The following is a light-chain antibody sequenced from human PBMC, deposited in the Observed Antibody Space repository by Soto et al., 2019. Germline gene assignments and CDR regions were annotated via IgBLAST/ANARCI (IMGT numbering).Light chain of an antibody. V-gene: IGLV2-11*01. CDR3: CSYTDIYTFI. CDR2: DVT. CDR1: TNDVGSNNY. J-gene: IGLJ2*01. Sequence: QSVLTQPRSVSGSPGQSVTISCTGTTNDVGSNNYVSWYHQHPGEAPKLLIYDVTKRPSGVPDRFSGSKSGNTASLTISGLQAEDEADYYCCSYTDIYTFIFGGGTKLTVL.